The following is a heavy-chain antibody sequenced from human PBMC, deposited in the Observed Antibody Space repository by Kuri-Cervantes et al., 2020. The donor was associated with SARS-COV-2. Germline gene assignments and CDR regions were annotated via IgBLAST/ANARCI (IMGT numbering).Heavy chain of an antibody. J-gene: IGHJ4*02. CDR3: GRVSWLQLWHRYSDS. V-gene: IGHV4-30-2*01. D-gene: IGHD5-24*01. CDR2: IYHSGST. CDR1: GGTISSGGYS. Sequence: SQTLSLTCAVSGGTISSGGYSWSWIRQPPGKGLEWIGYIYHSGSTYYNPSLKSRVTISVDRSKNQFSLKLSSVTAADTAVYYCGRVSWLQLWHRYSDSWGQGILVTVSS.